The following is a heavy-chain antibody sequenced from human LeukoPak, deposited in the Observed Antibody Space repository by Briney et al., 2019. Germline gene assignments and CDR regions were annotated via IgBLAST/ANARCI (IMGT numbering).Heavy chain of an antibody. D-gene: IGHD1-14*01. J-gene: IGHJ4*02. V-gene: IGHV3-7*01. CDR1: GFSFGSYW. CDR2: INQGGSDK. CDR3: TRDRSRAEDD. Sequence: SGGSLRLSCAASGFSFGSYWMHWVRQAPGTGLEWVANINQGGSDKYYVDSVKGRFTISRDNANNLLYLQMNSLRGEDTAVYYCTRDRSRAEDDWGQGTLVTVSS.